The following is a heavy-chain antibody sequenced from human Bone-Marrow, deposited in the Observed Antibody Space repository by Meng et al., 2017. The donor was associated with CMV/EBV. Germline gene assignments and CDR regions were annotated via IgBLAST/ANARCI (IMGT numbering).Heavy chain of an antibody. CDR3: ARDQTDSTSSKDY. D-gene: IGHD6-6*01. V-gene: IGHV1-69*10. Sequence: SVKVSCKASGYTFTGYYMHWVRQAPGQGLEWMGGIIPILDIVNYAQKFQGRVTITADTSRGTAYMELNSLRSEDTAVYYCARDQTDSTSSKDYWGQGTLVTVSS. CDR2: IIPILDIV. J-gene: IGHJ4*02. CDR1: GYTFTGYY.